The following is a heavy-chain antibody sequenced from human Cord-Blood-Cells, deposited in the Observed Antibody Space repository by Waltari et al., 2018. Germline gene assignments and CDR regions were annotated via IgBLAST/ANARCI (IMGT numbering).Heavy chain of an antibody. J-gene: IGHJ4*02. CDR1: GFTFSSYS. CDR3: AIDLGYDSSHSYFDY. Sequence: EVQLVESGGGLVQPGGSLRLCCAASGFTFSSYSMNWVRQALGKGLEWVSYTSSSSSSRYDADSVKGRFTISRDNAKTSLYLQMNSLRYEDTAVYYCAIDLGYDSSHSYFDYWGQGTLVTVSS. CDR2: TSSSSSSR. D-gene: IGHD3-22*01. V-gene: IGHV3-48*02.